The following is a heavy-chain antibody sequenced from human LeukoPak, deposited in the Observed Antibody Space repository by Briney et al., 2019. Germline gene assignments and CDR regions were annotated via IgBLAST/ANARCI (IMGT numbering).Heavy chain of an antibody. CDR1: GFTFSSYD. D-gene: IGHD3-16*01. CDR3: VKIVMAGGYLDY. V-gene: IGHV3-64*05. CDR2: ISSNGATT. Sequence: GGSLRLSCSASGFTFSSYDMHWVRQAPGKGLEYVSAISSNGATTYYADSVKGRFTISRDNSKNTLYFQMSSLRPEDTAVYYCVKIVMAGGYLDYWGQGALVTVFS. J-gene: IGHJ4*02.